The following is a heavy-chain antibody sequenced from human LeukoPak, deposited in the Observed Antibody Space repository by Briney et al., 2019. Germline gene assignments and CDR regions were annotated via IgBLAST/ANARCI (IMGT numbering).Heavy chain of an antibody. J-gene: IGHJ4*02. D-gene: IGHD6-13*01. CDR1: GYTFTTYA. Sequence: ASVKVSCKASGYTFTTYAMHWVRQAPGQGLEWMGWINAGNGNTKYSQKFQARVTITRDTSASTAYMELSSLRSEDTAVYYCARDPIGSRWPYYFDYWGQGTLVTVSS. V-gene: IGHV1-3*01. CDR3: ARDPIGSRWPYYFDY. CDR2: INAGNGNT.